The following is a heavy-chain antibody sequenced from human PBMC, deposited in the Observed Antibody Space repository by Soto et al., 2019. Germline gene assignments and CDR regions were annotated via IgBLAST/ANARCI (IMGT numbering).Heavy chain of an antibody. J-gene: IGHJ4*02. CDR2: IYHSGST. V-gene: IGHV4-4*02. CDR1: GGSISRSNL. Sequence: SGTLSLTCAVTGGSISRSNLWSCVRQPPGKGLEWIGEIYHSGSTNYNPSLKSRVTISVDKSKNQFSLKLSSVTAADTAVYYCARSYYYDSSGYDYWGQGTLVTVSS. CDR3: ARSYYYDSSGYDY. D-gene: IGHD3-22*01.